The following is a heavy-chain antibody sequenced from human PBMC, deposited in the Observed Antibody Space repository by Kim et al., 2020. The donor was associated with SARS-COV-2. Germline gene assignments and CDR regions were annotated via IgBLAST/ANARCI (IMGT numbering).Heavy chain of an antibody. V-gene: IGHV5-51*01. Sequence: GESLKISCKGSGYSFTSYWIGWVRQIPGKGLEWMGIIYPGDSDTRYSPSFQGQVTISADKSISTAYLQWSSLKASDTAMYYCARLGGLRYFDWLNDYWGQGTLVTVSS. CDR3: ARLGGLRYFDWLNDY. D-gene: IGHD3-9*01. CDR2: IYPGDSDT. J-gene: IGHJ4*02. CDR1: GYSFTSYW.